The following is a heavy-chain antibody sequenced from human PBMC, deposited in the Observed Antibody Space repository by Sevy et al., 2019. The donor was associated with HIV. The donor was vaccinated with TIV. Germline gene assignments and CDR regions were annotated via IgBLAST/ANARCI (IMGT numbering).Heavy chain of an antibody. CDR2: IYTSGST. J-gene: IGHJ4*02. V-gene: IGHV4-4*07. CDR3: ARDSMTTVTTEYYFDY. CDR1: GGSISSYY. D-gene: IGHD4-4*01. Sequence: SETLSLTCTVSGGSISSYYWSWIRQPAGKGLERIGRIYTSGSTNYNPSLKSRVTMSVDTSKNQFSLKLSSVTAADTAVYYCARDSMTTVTTEYYFDYWCQGTLVTVSS.